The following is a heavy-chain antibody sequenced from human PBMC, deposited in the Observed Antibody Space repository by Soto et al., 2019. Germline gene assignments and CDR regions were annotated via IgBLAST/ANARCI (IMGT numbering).Heavy chain of an antibody. J-gene: IGHJ6*02. CDR3: ARTDPYDFWSGSLYYYYGMDV. Sequence: GASVKVSCKASGGTFSSYDINWVRQATGQGLEWMGWMNPNSGNTGYAQKFQGRVTMTRNTSISTAYMELSSLRSEDTAVYYCARTDPYDFWSGSLYYYYGMDVWGQGTTVTVS. D-gene: IGHD3-3*01. CDR1: GGTFSSYD. V-gene: IGHV1-8*02. CDR2: MNPNSGNT.